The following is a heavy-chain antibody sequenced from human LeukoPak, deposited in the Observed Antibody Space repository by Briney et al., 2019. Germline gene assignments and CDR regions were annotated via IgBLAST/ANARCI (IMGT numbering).Heavy chain of an antibody. CDR2: IYYSGST. V-gene: IGHV4-31*03. J-gene: IGHJ5*02. Sequence: PSETLSLTCTVSGGSISSGGYYWRWIRQHPGKGLEWIGYIYYSGSTYYNPSLKSRVTISVDTSKNQFSLKLSSVTAADTAVYYCASDSSGHNWFDPWGQGTLVTVSS. D-gene: IGHD6-19*01. CDR1: GGSISSGGYY. CDR3: ASDSSGHNWFDP.